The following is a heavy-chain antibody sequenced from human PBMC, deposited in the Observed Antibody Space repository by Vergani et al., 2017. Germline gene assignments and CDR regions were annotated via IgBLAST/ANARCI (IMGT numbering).Heavy chain of an antibody. CDR1: GYTFIGYY. Sequence: QVQLVQSGAEVKKPGASVKVSCKASGYTFIGYYMHWVRQAPGQGLEWMGWINPNSGDTNYAQKFQGRVTISVDTSKNQFSLKLSSVTAADTAVYYCARHGDIVVVPAASFDYWGQGTLVTVSS. CDR2: INPNSGDT. J-gene: IGHJ4*02. V-gene: IGHV1-2*02. D-gene: IGHD2-2*01. CDR3: ARHGDIVVVPAASFDY.